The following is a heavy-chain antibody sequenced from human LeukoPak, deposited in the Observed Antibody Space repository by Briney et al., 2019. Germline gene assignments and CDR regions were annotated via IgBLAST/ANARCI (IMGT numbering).Heavy chain of an antibody. CDR1: GGSFSGYY. J-gene: IGHJ4*02. CDR2: INHSGST. CDR3: ARVWDSSGSYYFDY. D-gene: IGHD3-22*01. V-gene: IGHV4-34*01. Sequence: SETLSLTCAVYGGSFSGYYWSWIRQPPGKGLECIGEINHSGSTNYNPSLKSRVTISVDTSKNQFSLKLSSVTAADTAVYYCARVWDSSGSYYFDYWGQGTLVTVSS.